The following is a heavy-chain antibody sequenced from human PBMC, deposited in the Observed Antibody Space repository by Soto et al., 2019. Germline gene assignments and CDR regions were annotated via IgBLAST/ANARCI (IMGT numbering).Heavy chain of an antibody. J-gene: IGHJ4*02. D-gene: IGHD3-3*01. CDR1: GGSISSVNYY. CDR3: ARWVSTHADGGFWNLASGKDYFDN. Sequence: KPSETLSLTCTVSGGSISSVNYYWTWIRQHPGRGLEWVGHVYYSGGSYSNPSLKSRVSISIDTSKNQFSLNLNSVTAADTAVYYCARWVSTHADGGFWNLASGKDYFDNWGQGTLVTVSS. V-gene: IGHV4-31*03. CDR2: VYYSGGS.